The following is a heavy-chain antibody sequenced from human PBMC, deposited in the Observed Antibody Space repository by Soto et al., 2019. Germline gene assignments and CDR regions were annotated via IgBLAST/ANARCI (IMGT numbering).Heavy chain of an antibody. D-gene: IGHD3-10*01. Sequence: VQLVESGGGLVQPGGSLRLSCAASGFTLRGRSMHWVRQAPGKGLVWVSGIDNAGTDSTYADSVKGRFTSSRDNAKNMLYLQSNSLRGEDTAVYYCSRGWFGPDVWGKGTTVTVSS. CDR3: SRGWFGPDV. V-gene: IGHV3-74*01. J-gene: IGHJ6*04. CDR1: GFTLRGRS. CDR2: IDNAGTDS.